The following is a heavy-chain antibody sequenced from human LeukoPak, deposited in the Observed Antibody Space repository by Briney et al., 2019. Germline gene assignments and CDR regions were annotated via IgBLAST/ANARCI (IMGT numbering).Heavy chain of an antibody. CDR2: IRQDGSEK. J-gene: IGHJ4*02. CDR3: ARNQY. CDR1: GFTFSNSW. V-gene: IGHV3-7*01. D-gene: IGHD4-11*01. Sequence: GGSLRLSCTASGFTFSNSWMSWVRQAPGKGLVWVANIRQDGSEKYYVDSVKGRFTISRDNAKNSLFLQMNSLRAEDTAVYYCARNQYWGQGTLVTVSS.